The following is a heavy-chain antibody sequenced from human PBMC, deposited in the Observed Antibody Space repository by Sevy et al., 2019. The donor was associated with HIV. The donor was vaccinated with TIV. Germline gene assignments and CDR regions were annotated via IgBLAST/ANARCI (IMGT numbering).Heavy chain of an antibody. J-gene: IGHJ4*02. CDR2: SYYRSTWHK. V-gene: IGHV6-1*01. CDR3: ARAVAGVYYFDY. D-gene: IGHD6-19*01. CDR1: GDSVSRNGAA. Sequence: SQTLSLTCVISGDSVSRNGAAWNWIRQSPSRGLEWLGRSYYRSTWHKDYAISVKSRLTITPDTSKNQFFLQLNSVTPEDTAMNYCARAVAGVYYFDYWGQGTLVTVSS.